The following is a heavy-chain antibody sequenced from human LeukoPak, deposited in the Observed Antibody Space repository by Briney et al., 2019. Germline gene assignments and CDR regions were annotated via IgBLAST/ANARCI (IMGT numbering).Heavy chain of an antibody. V-gene: IGHV3-11*06. CDR1: GFPFGEYS. CDR2: IGISSGNT. J-gene: IGHJ4*02. D-gene: IGHD1-1*01. CDR3: ARDHNYAFDN. Sequence: GGSLRLSCAASGFPFGEYSMNWVRQAPGKGREWISYIGISSGNTKYADAVKGRFTVSGDNARNSLYLQMNSLRVEDTAVYYCARDHNYAFDNWGQGTLVTVSS.